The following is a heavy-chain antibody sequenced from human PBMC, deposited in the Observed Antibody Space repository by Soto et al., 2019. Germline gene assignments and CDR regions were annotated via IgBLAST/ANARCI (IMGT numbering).Heavy chain of an antibody. CDR1: GFTFSSYG. CDR3: VSRAVAGTRDDY. V-gene: IGHV3-30*03. J-gene: IGHJ4*02. CDR2: ISYDGSNK. Sequence: QVQLVESGGGVVQPGRSLRLSCAASGFTFSSYGMHWVRQAPGKGLEWVAVISYDGSNKYYADSVKGRFTISRDNSKNTLYLQMNSLRAEDTAVYYCVSRAVAGTRDDYWGQGTLVTVSS. D-gene: IGHD6-19*01.